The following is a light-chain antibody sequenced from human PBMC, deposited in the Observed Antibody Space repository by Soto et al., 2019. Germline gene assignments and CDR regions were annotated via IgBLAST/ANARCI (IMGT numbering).Light chain of an antibody. V-gene: IGKV1-9*01. CDR3: QQASNFPLT. Sequence: QLTQSPSSLSASVGDRVAITCRASQGISSYLAWYQKKPGKAPNLLIYAASTLQSGVPSRFSGSGSGTVFTLTISSLQPEDFGTYYCQQASNFPLTFGGGTKVDIK. CDR1: QGISSY. J-gene: IGKJ4*01. CDR2: AAS.